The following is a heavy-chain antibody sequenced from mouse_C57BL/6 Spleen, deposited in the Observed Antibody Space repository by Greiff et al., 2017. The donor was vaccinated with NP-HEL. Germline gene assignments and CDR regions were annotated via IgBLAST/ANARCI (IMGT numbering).Heavy chain of an antibody. Sequence: VHLVESGPELVKPGASVKISCKASGYAFSSSWMNWVKQRPGKGLEWIGRIYPGDGDTNYNGKFKGKATLTADKSSSTAYMQLSSLTSEDSAVYFCARETYYYGSPYWGQGTTLTVSS. V-gene: IGHV1-82*01. J-gene: IGHJ2*01. CDR2: IYPGDGDT. CDR3: ARETYYYGSPY. CDR1: GYAFSSSW. D-gene: IGHD1-1*01.